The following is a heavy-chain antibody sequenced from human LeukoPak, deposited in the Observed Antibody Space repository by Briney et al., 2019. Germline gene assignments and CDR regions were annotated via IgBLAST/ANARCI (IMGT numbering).Heavy chain of an antibody. CDR1: GGSISSYY. CDR3: ARLGATIFGVVHVTYYYYMDV. J-gene: IGHJ6*03. D-gene: IGHD3-3*01. Sequence: SETLSLTCTVSGGSISSYYWSWVRQPPGKGLEWIGYIYTSGSTDYNPSLKSRVTISVDTPKNQLSLKLSSVPAADTAVYYCARLGATIFGVVHVTYYYYMDVWGKGTTVTVSS. V-gene: IGHV4-4*09. CDR2: IYTSGST.